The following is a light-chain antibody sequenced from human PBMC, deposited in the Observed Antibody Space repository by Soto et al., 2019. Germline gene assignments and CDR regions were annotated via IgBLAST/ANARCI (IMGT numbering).Light chain of an antibody. CDR1: QTVSSY. J-gene: IGKJ5*01. Sequence: DIQVTQSPSSLSASVGDRVNITCRASQTVSSYLNWYQQKPGTVPKLLIYATSNLQSGVPSRLSGRGFGSDFTLTIRSLQPEDFATYYCQQSFTTPSFGQGTRLEIK. CDR2: ATS. CDR3: QQSFTTPS. V-gene: IGKV1-39*01.